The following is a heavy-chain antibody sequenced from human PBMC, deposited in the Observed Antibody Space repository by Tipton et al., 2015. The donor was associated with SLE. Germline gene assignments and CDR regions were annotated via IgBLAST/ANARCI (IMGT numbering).Heavy chain of an antibody. D-gene: IGHD3-10*01. CDR3: ARQLADYYGPGRKTWFDP. CDR1: GGSITSYY. CDR2: IYYIGNT. Sequence: LRLSCTVAGGSITSYYWSWIRQPPGKGLEWIGDIYYIGNTNYNPSLKSRVTISVDTSKNQFSLKLTSVTAADTAVYYCARQLADYYGPGRKTWFDPWGQGSLVTVPP. J-gene: IGHJ5*02. V-gene: IGHV4-59*01.